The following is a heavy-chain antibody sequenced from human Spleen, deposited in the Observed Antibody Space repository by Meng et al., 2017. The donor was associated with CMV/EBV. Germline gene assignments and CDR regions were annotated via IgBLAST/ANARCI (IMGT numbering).Heavy chain of an antibody. Sequence: ASVKVSCKASGYTFTAHYFHWVRQAPGQGLEWMGWINPNSGGTNYAQKFQGRVTMTRDTSISTAYMELSRLRSDDTAVYYCARGYCSGASCYIDDWGQGTLVTVSS. CDR3: ARGYCSGASCYIDD. D-gene: IGHD2-2*02. V-gene: IGHV1-2*02. CDR1: GYTFTAHY. J-gene: IGHJ4*02. CDR2: INPNSGGT.